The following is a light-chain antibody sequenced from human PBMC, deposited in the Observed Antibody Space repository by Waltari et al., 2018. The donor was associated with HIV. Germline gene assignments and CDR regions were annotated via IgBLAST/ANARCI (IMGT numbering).Light chain of an antibody. CDR3: QQYNDWPLMFT. CDR1: QSIRNN. Sequence: ELLITHPPPFLSVSPGEEAPLPSRADQSIRNNLAWYQQKPGQAPRLLIYGAFTRATDIPARFSGSVSGTDFTLTISSLQSEDFAVYYCQQYNDWPLMFTFGQGTKLDI. V-gene: IGKV3-15*01. CDR2: GAF. J-gene: IGKJ2*01.